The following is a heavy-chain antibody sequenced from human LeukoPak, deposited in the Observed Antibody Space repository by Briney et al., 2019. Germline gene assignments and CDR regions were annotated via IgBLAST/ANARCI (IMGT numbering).Heavy chain of an antibody. CDR2: IYPGASDI. CDR3: ARWIVGSTTSAFDI. Sequence: GESLKISCKGSGYSFTSYWIGWVRQMPGKGLEWMGIIYPGASDIRYSPSFRRQVTISADKSISTAYLQWSSLKASDTAMYYCARWIVGSTTSAFDIWGQGTMVTVSS. CDR1: GYSFTSYW. V-gene: IGHV5-51*01. D-gene: IGHD1-26*01. J-gene: IGHJ3*02.